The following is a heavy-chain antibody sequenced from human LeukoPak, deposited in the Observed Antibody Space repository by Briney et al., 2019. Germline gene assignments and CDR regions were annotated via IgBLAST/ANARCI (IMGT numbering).Heavy chain of an antibody. Sequence: GGTLRLSCVASGFTFSTYGMSWVRQAPGKGLEWVAVISYDGSNKYYADSVKGRFTISRDNSKNTLYLQMNSLRAEDTAVYYCARDQLLWFGEFAYWGQGTLVTVSS. J-gene: IGHJ4*02. CDR2: ISYDGSNK. CDR1: GFTFSTYG. CDR3: ARDQLLWFGEFAY. V-gene: IGHV3-30*03. D-gene: IGHD3-10*01.